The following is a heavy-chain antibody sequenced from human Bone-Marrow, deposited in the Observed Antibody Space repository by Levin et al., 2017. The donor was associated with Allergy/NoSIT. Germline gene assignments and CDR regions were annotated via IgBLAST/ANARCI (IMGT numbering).Heavy chain of an antibody. D-gene: IGHD1-1*01. CDR1: GFTFSGYY. Sequence: LSLTCAASGFTFSGYYMSWVRQAPGKGLEWVANINQDGSATYYVESVRGRFTISRDNAKNSLSLQMNSLRAEDTAVYFCARWNEPFDYWGQGTLVTVSS. V-gene: IGHV3-7*01. CDR2: INQDGSAT. J-gene: IGHJ4*02. CDR3: ARWNEPFDY.